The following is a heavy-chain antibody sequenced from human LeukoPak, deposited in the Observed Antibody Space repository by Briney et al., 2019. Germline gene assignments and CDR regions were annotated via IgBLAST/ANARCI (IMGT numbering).Heavy chain of an antibody. CDR3: AGDYSSGWYRKPFDY. CDR2: IYYSGST. J-gene: IGHJ4*02. Sequence: PSETLSLTCTVSGGSISSSSYYWGWIRQPPGKGLEWLGSIYYSGSTYYNPSLKSRVTISVDTSKNQFSLKLSSVTAADTAVYYCAGDYSSGWYRKPFDYWGQGTLVTVSS. CDR1: GGSISSSSYY. V-gene: IGHV4-39*01. D-gene: IGHD6-19*01.